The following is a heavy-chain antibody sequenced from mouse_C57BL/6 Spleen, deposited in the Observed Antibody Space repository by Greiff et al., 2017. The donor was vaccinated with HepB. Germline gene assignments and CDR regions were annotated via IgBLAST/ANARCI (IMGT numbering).Heavy chain of an antibody. Sequence: QVQLKQPGAELVRPGSSVKLSCKASGYTFTSYWMHWVKQRPIQGLEWIGNIDPSDSETHYNQKFKDKATLTVDKSSSTAYMQLSSLTSEDSAVYYCARQRYGSSYGYFDVWGTGTTVTVSS. CDR3: ARQRYGSSYGYFDV. J-gene: IGHJ1*03. D-gene: IGHD1-1*01. CDR1: GYTFTSYW. V-gene: IGHV1-52*01. CDR2: IDPSDSET.